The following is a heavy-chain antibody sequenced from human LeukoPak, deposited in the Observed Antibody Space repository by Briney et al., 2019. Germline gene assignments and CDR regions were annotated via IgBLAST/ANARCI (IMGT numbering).Heavy chain of an antibody. CDR1: GFTFSSYA. CDR3: AKDQSYYYDTREAFDI. V-gene: IGHV3-23*01. CDR2: ISGSGGST. D-gene: IGHD3-22*01. J-gene: IGHJ3*02. Sequence: GGSLRLSCAASGFTFSSYAMSWVRQAPGKWLEWVSAISGSGGSTYYADSVKGRFTISRDNSKNTLYLQMNSLRAEDTAVYYCAKDQSYYYDTREAFDIWGQGTMVTVSS.